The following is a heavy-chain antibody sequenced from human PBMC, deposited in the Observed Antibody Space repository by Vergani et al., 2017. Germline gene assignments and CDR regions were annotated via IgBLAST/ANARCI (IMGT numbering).Heavy chain of an antibody. V-gene: IGHV3-30*18. CDR1: GFNFNNFG. D-gene: IGHD6-25*01. CDR3: TKGPPPRLNVLDT. Sequence: QLQLVESGGGVVQPGRSLRLSCAASGFNFNNFGIHWVRQAPGKGLEWVAVISFDGTTKYYADSVKGRFTITRDNSKKMLYLEMNSLRNDDTALYYCTKGPPPRLNVLDTWGQGTLVTVSS. J-gene: IGHJ5*01. CDR2: ISFDGTTK.